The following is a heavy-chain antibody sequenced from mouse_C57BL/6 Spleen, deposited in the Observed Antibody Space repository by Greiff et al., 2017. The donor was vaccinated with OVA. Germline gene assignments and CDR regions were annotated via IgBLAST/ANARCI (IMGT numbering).Heavy chain of an antibody. CDR3: ARSSYDYGRYYYAMDY. CDR1: GYTFTSYW. D-gene: IGHD2-4*01. Sequence: QVQLKQPGAELVKPGASVKLSCKASGYTFTSYWMHWVKQRPGRGLEWIGRIDPNSGGTKYNEKFKSKATLTVDKPSSTAYMQLSSLTSEDSAVYYCARSSYDYGRYYYAMDYWGQGTSVTVSS. J-gene: IGHJ4*01. CDR2: IDPNSGGT. V-gene: IGHV1-72*01.